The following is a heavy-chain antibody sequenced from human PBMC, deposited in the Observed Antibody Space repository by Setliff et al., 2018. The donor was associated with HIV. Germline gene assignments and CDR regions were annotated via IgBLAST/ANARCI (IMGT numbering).Heavy chain of an antibody. J-gene: IGHJ4*02. Sequence: PGESLKISCQGSEYSFTNYWVGWVRQMHDKGLEWLGLIWPVDSDTIYNPSFQGQVTLSADKSISTVYLQWSRLRARDTAMYYCARLSKYYDFWTPDSWGQGTLVTVSS. CDR3: ARLSKYYDFWTPDS. V-gene: IGHV5-51*01. D-gene: IGHD3-3*01. CDR2: IWPVDSDT. CDR1: EYSFTNYW.